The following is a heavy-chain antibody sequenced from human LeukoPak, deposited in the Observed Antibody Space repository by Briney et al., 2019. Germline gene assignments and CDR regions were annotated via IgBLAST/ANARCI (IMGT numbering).Heavy chain of an antibody. D-gene: IGHD4-17*01. J-gene: IGHJ4*02. CDR3: ARLGYGDLYYFDY. V-gene: IGHV4-34*01. CDR1: GGSFSGYY. Sequence: PSETLSLTCAVYGGSFSGYYWSWIRQPPGKGLEWIGEINHSGSTNYNPSLKSRVTISVDTSKNQFSLKLSSVTAADTAVYYCARLGYGDLYYFDYWGQGTLVTVSS. CDR2: INHSGST.